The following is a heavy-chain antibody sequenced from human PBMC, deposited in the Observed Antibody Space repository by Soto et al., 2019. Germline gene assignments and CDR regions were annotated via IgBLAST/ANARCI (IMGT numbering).Heavy chain of an antibody. CDR3: ARESEDLTSNFDY. Sequence: GSLRLSCAASGFKFSIYGMHWVRQAPGKGLEWVSSISSTTNYIYYGDSMKGRFTISRDNAKNSLYLEMNSLRAEDTAVYYCARESEDLTSNFDYWGQGTLVTVSS. CDR2: ISSTTNYI. V-gene: IGHV3-21*06. CDR1: GFKFSIYG. J-gene: IGHJ4*02.